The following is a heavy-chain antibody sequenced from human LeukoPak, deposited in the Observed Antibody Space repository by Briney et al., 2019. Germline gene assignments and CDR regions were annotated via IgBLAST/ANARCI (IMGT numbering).Heavy chain of an antibody. CDR1: GYTFTSYY. Sequence: ASVKVSCKASGYTFTSYYMHWVRQAPGQGLEWMGWINPNSGGTNYAQKFQGRVTMTRDTSISTAYMELSRLRSDDTAVYYCARAYLDYYYYYGMDVWGQGTTVTVSS. J-gene: IGHJ6*02. CDR2: INPNSGGT. V-gene: IGHV1-2*02. CDR3: ARAYLDYYYYYGMDV.